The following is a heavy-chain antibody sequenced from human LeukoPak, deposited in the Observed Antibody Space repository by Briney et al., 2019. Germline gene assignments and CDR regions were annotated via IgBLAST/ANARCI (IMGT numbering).Heavy chain of an antibody. V-gene: IGHV1-2*02. J-gene: IGHJ6*03. D-gene: IGHD5-24*01. CDR2: IKPNSGGT. CDR3: ARDSGDGYNLAFYYYYMDV. Sequence: GSVKVSCKASGYTFTGYYLHWVRQAPGQGGEWMGWIKPNSGGTNYAQKFQGRVTMTRETSISTAYMELSRLRSDDTAVYYCARDSGDGYNLAFYYYYMDVWGKGTTVTVSS. CDR1: GYTFTGYY.